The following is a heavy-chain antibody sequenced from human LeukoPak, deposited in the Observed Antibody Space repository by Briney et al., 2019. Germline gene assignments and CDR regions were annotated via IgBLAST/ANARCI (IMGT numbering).Heavy chain of an antibody. Sequence: GESLKISCKGSGYSFTSYWIGWVRQMPGKGLEWMGIIYPGESDTRYSPSFQGQVTISADKSISTAYRQWSSLKASDTAMYYCARRDDCGGKKFDYWGQGTLVTVSS. CDR2: IYPGESDT. J-gene: IGHJ4*02. CDR3: ARRDDCGGKKFDY. V-gene: IGHV5-51*01. D-gene: IGHD4-23*01. CDR1: GYSFTSYW.